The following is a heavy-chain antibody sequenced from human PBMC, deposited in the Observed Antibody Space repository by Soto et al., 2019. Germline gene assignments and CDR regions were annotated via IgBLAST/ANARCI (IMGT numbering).Heavy chain of an antibody. CDR3: TRRQYYGSGSYQF. CDR2: IRSKAYGGTA. Sequence: PGGSLRLSCTTSGFTFSDYAMSWFRQAPGKGLEWIGFIRSKAYGGTADYAASVQGRFTISRDDSGSIAYLQMNSLKIEDTAMYYCTRRQYYGSGSYQFWGQGTLVTVSS. J-gene: IGHJ4*02. CDR1: GFTFSDYA. V-gene: IGHV3-49*03. D-gene: IGHD3-10*01.